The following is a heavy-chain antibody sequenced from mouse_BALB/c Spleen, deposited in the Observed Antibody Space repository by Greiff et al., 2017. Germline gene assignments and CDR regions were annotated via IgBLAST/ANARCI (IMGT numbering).Heavy chain of an antibody. CDR2: ILPGSGST. Sequence: VQLQQSGAELMKPGASVKISCKATGYTFSSYWIEWVKQRPGHGLEWIGEILPGSGSTNYNEKFKGKATFTADTSSNTAYMQLSSLTSEDSAVYYCARSGYGYEDWDGFADWGQGTLVTVSA. D-gene: IGHD1-2*01. J-gene: IGHJ3*01. CDR3: ARSGYGYEDWDGFAD. V-gene: IGHV1-9*01. CDR1: GYTFSSYW.